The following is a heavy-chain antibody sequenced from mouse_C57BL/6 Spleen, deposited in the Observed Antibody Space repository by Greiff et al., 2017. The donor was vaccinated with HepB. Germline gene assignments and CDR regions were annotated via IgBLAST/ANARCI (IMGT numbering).Heavy chain of an antibody. V-gene: IGHV2-2*01. J-gene: IGHJ4*01. CDR3: ARIDGSYYYAMDY. D-gene: IGHD2-3*01. CDR2: IWSGGST. CDR1: GFSLTSYG. Sequence: VKLMESGPGLVQPSQSLSITCTVSGFSLTSYGVHWVRQSPGKGLEWLGVIWSGGSTDYNAAFISRLSISKDNSKSQVFFKMNSLQADDTAIYYCARIDGSYYYAMDYWGQGTSVTVSS.